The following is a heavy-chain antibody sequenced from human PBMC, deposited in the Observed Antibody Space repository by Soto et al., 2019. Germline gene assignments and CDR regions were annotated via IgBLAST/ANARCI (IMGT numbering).Heavy chain of an antibody. CDR1: GGSISSGGYY. Sequence: LSLTCTVSGGSISSGGYYWSWIRQHPGKGLEWIGYIYYSGSTYYNPSLKSRVTISVDTSKNQFSLKLSSVTAADTAVYYCAREGDYGDAVFDYWGQGTLVTVSS. J-gene: IGHJ4*02. D-gene: IGHD4-17*01. CDR2: IYYSGST. V-gene: IGHV4-31*03. CDR3: AREGDYGDAVFDY.